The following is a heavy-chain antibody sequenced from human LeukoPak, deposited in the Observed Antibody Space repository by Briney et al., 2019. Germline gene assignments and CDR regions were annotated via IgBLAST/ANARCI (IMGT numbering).Heavy chain of an antibody. CDR1: GGSISSISYY. Sequence: PSETLSLTCTVSGGSISSISYYWGWIRQPPGKGLEWIGSIYYSGSTYYNPSLKSRVTISVDTSKKQFSLKLSSVTAADTAVYYRARPQVVISRYSGSPGETFDIWGQGTMVTVSS. J-gene: IGHJ3*02. CDR2: IYYSGST. V-gene: IGHV4-39*01. D-gene: IGHD1-26*01. CDR3: ARPQVVISRYSGSPGETFDI.